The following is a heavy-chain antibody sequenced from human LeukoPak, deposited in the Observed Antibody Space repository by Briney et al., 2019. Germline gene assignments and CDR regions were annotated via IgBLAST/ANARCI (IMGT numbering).Heavy chain of an antibody. CDR1: GFTFSSYT. Sequence: GGSLRLSCAASGFTFSSYTMNLVRQAPGKGLEWVSSISSSSSYTHYADSVKGRFTVSRDNAKNSLYLQMNSLRAEDTAVYYCARVYGDYVPWGQGTLVTVSS. J-gene: IGHJ5*02. V-gene: IGHV3-21*01. D-gene: IGHD4-17*01. CDR2: ISSSSSYT. CDR3: ARVYGDYVP.